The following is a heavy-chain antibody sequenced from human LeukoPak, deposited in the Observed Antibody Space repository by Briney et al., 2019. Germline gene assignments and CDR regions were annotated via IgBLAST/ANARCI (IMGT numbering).Heavy chain of an antibody. CDR2: ISSSSSYI. CDR1: GFTFSSYE. V-gene: IGHV3-21*01. D-gene: IGHD2-2*01. J-gene: IGHJ6*02. CDR3: ARDTHLCSSTSCHQRSDYYYGMDV. Sequence: GGSLRLSCAASGFTFSSYEMNWVRQAPGKGLEWVSSISSSSSYIYYADSVKGRFTISRDNAKNSLYLQMNSLRAEDTAVYYCARDTHLCSSTSCHQRSDYYYGMDVWGQGTTVTVSS.